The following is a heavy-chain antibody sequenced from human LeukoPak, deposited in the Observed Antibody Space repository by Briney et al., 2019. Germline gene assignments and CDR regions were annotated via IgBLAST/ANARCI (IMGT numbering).Heavy chain of an antibody. CDR2: IYYSGST. CDR3: ARHLYGDYGGYYYYYYMDV. CDR1: GGSISSSSYY. V-gene: IGHV4-39*01. D-gene: IGHD4-17*01. J-gene: IGHJ6*03. Sequence: PSETLSLTCTVSGGSISSSSYYWGWIRQPPGKGLEWIGSIYYSGSTYYNPSLKSRVTISVDTSKNQFSLKLSSVTAADTAAYYCARHLYGDYGGYYYYYYMDVWGKGTTVTVAS.